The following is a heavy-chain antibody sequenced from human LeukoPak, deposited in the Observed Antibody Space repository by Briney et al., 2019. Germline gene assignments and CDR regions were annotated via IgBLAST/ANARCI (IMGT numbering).Heavy chain of an antibody. CDR1: GFTFSSYS. J-gene: IGHJ4*02. V-gene: IGHV3-64*01. CDR2: ISSNGGST. Sequence: GGSLRLSCAASGFTFSSYSMNWVRQAPGKGLEYVSAISSNGGSTYYANPVKGRFTISRDNSKNTLYLQMGSLRAEDMAVYYCARAVRGSSGWYVDYWGQGTLVTVSS. CDR3: ARAVRGSSGWYVDY. D-gene: IGHD6-19*01.